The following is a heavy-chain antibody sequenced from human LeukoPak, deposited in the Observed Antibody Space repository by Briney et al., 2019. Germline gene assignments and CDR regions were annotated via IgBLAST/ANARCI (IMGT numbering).Heavy chain of an antibody. CDR1: GGSISSSDYY. CDR3: ARHSIAVAGAPGYYYYMDV. Sequence: SETLSLTCTVSGGSISSSDYYWGWIRQPPGKGLEWIGSIYYSGSTNYNPSLKSRVTISVDTSKNQFSLKLSSVTAADTAVYYCARHSIAVAGAPGYYYYMDVWGKGTTVTVSS. D-gene: IGHD6-19*01. V-gene: IGHV4-39*01. J-gene: IGHJ6*03. CDR2: IYYSGST.